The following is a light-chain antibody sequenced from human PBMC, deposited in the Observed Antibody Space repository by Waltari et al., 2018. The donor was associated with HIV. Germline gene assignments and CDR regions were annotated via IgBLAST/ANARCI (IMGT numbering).Light chain of an antibody. J-gene: IGKJ2*01. V-gene: IGKV3-20*01. CDR2: GAS. CDR1: QSVSSSY. CDR3: QQYGSSPQYT. Sequence: EIVLTQSPGTLSLYPGERATLSCRASQSVSSSYLAWYQQKPGQAPRPLIYGASSRATGIPDRFSGSGSGTDFTLTISRLEPEDFAVYYCQQYGSSPQYTFGQGTKLEIK.